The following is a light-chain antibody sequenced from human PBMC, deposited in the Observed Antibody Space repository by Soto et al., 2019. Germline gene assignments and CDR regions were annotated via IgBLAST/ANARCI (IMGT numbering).Light chain of an antibody. CDR2: EVN. J-gene: IGLJ1*01. CDR3: SSYAGSNKWV. V-gene: IGLV2-8*01. Sequence: HSALTQPPSASGSPGQSVTISCALTISDFGVYNYVSWYQQYPGKAPKLMIYEVNKRPSGVPDRFSGSKSGNTASLTVSGLQAEDEADYYCSSYAGSNKWVLGTGTKVNVL. CDR1: ISDFGVYNY.